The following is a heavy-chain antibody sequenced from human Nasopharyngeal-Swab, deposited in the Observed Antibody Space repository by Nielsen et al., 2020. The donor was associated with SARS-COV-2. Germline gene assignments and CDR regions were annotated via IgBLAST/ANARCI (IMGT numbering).Heavy chain of an antibody. CDR3: ARHPGDYLDRGRFDH. Sequence: ESLKISCRGSGYTFSSYWIGRVRQTPGKGLEWMGIIYPDHSNTKYSPSFQGQVTMSPDKSISAVYLPWTRLEASDTAVYFCARHPGDYLDRGRFDHWGQGTPVTVSS. CDR2: IYPDHSNT. CDR1: GYTFSSYW. J-gene: IGHJ4*01. V-gene: IGHV5-51*01. D-gene: IGHD4-17*01.